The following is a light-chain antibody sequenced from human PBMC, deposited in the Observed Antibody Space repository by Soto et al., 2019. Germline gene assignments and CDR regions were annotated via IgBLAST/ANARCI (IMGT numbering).Light chain of an antibody. J-gene: IGKJ2*01. CDR3: QQYSSYSPYA. V-gene: IGKV1-5*03. CDR1: QSISRW. Sequence: DIQMTQSPSTLSASVGDRVTISCRASQSISRWLAWYLQKPGKAPKLLIYKASTLQDGVPSRFSGSGSGTEFTLTISSLQPDDFPTYYCQQYSSYSPYAFGQGTKLEIK. CDR2: KAS.